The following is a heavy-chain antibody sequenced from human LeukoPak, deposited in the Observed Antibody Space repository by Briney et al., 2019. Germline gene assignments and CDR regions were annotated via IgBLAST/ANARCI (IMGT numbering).Heavy chain of an antibody. V-gene: IGHV3-7*01. Sequence: TGGSLRLSCAASGFTFSSCWMSWVRQAPGKGLEWVANIKQDGSEKYYVDSVKGRFTISRDNAKNSLYLQMNSLRAEDTAVYYCARDMITSPSDYWGQGTLVTVSS. CDR2: IKQDGSEK. J-gene: IGHJ4*02. CDR1: GFTFSSCW. D-gene: IGHD3-16*01. CDR3: ARDMITSPSDY.